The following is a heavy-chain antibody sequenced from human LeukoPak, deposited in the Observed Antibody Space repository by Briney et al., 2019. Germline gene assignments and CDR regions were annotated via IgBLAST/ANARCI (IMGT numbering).Heavy chain of an antibody. CDR2: INPSGGST. J-gene: IGHJ6*02. Sequence: GASVKVSCKASGYTFTSYYMHWVRQAPGQGLEWRGIINPSGGSTSYAQKFQGRVTMTRDTSTSTVYMELSSLRSEDTAVYYCARDGTLVVAATQFGYGMDVWGQGTTVTVSS. CDR3: ARDGTLVVAATQFGYGMDV. D-gene: IGHD2-15*01. V-gene: IGHV1-46*01. CDR1: GYTFTSYY.